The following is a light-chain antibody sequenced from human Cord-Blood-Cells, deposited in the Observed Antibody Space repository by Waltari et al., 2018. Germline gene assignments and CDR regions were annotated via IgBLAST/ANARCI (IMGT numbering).Light chain of an antibody. J-gene: IGLJ3*02. CDR2: EVS. V-gene: IGLV2-14*01. CDR3: SSYTSSSTLV. Sequence: QSALTQPASVSGSPGQSITISCTGTSSDVGGYNYVSWYQQHPGKAPKLIIYEVSNRPSGVSNRCSGSKSGNTASRTIAGLQAEDEADYYCSSYTSSSTLVFGGGTKLTVL. CDR1: SSDVGGYNY.